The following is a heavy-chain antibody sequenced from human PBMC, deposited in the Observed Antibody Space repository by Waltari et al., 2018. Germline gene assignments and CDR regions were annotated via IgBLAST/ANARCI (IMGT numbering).Heavy chain of an antibody. CDR2: SSAYNGNK. CDR1: GYTFTSYG. D-gene: IGHD4-17*01. J-gene: IGHJ4*02. CDR3: ARDFRDYGDHDGFDY. Sequence: QVQLVQSGAEVKKPGASVKVSCKASGYTFTSYGISWVRQAPGQGLEWMGWSSAYNGNKNYAQKLKGRVTMTTDTSTSTAYMELRSLRSDDTAVYYCARDFRDYGDHDGFDYWGQGTLVTVSS. V-gene: IGHV1-18*01.